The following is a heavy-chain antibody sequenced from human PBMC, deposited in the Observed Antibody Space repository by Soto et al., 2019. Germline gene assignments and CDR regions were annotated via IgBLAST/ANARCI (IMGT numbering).Heavy chain of an antibody. J-gene: IGHJ4*02. CDR3: AADWSNRPFDF. CDR1: GFTLTSAD. D-gene: IGHD3-3*01. CDR2: IVGGSGST. V-gene: IGHV1-58*01. Sequence: QMQLMQSGPEVKKPGTSVKVSCKASGFTLTSADVQWVRQTRGQRREWIGWIVGGSGSTNYAQQFQGRLAITRDMSTSTVYMELSSLRSEDTAVYYCAADWSNRPFDFWGQGTLVTVSS.